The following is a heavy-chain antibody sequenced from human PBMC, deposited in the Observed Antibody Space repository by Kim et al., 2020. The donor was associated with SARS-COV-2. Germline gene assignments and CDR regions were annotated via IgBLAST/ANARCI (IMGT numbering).Heavy chain of an antibody. J-gene: IGHJ4*02. V-gene: IGHV4-39*07. Sequence: SETLSLTCTVSGGSISSSSFYWGWIRQPPGKGLQWIGSAYHRGTTYYNPSLKSRVTISIDTSKNQFSLKLTSVTAADTAVYYCARDLKMSTNPGPFDYWGQGTLVTVSS. CDR1: GGSISSSSFY. D-gene: IGHD1-1*01. CDR2: AYHRGTT. CDR3: ARDLKMSTNPGPFDY.